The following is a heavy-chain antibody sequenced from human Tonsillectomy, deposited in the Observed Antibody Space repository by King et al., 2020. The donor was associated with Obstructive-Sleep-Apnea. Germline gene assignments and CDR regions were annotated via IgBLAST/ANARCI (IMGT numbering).Heavy chain of an antibody. V-gene: IGHV3-30*18. CDR2: ISYDGSNK. Sequence: VQLVESGGGVVQPGRSLRLSCAASGFTFSSYGMHWVRQAPGKGLEWVAVISYDGSNKYYADSVKGRFTISRDNSKNTLYLQMNSLRAEDTAVYYCAKGLNERDLLWFGDYWGQGTLVTVSS. J-gene: IGHJ4*02. CDR1: GFTFSSYG. D-gene: IGHD3-10*01. CDR3: AKGLNERDLLWFGDY.